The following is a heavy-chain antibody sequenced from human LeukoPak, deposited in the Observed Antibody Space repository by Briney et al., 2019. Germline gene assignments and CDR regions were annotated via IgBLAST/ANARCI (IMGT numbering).Heavy chain of an antibody. CDR1: GGSISSYY. Sequence: SETLSLTCTVSGGSISSYYWSWIRQPAGKGLEWIGRIYTSGSTYYNPSLKSRVTISVDTSKNQFSPKLSSVTAADTVVYYCARREYSSSFDYWGQGTLVTVSS. CDR2: IYTSGST. J-gene: IGHJ4*02. D-gene: IGHD6-6*01. CDR3: ARREYSSSFDY. V-gene: IGHV4-4*07.